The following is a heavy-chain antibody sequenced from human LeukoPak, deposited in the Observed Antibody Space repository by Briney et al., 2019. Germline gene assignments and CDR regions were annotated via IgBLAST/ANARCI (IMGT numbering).Heavy chain of an antibody. J-gene: IGHJ4*02. Sequence: GGSLRLSCAASGFTFSSYAMHWVRQAPGKGLEWVAVISYDGSNKYYADSVKGRFTISRDNSKNTLYLQMNSLRAEDTAVYHCARGAYNGGWHLDYWGQGSLVTVSS. CDR1: GFTFSSYA. D-gene: IGHD2-8*01. CDR3: ARGAYNGGWHLDY. V-gene: IGHV3-30-3*01. CDR2: ISYDGSNK.